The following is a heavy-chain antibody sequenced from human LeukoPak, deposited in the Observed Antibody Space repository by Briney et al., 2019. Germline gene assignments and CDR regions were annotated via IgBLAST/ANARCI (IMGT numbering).Heavy chain of an antibody. Sequence: PGGSLRLSCVASGFTFSSNAMSWVRQAPEKGLEWVSGISGSGDTTYYADSVKGRFTISRDNSKNTLHLQMNSLRAEDTAVYYCAKDVAGLSGDFDYWGQGTLVTVSS. CDR3: AKDVAGLSGDFDY. J-gene: IGHJ4*02. CDR1: GFTFSSNA. CDR2: ISGSGDTT. V-gene: IGHV3-23*01. D-gene: IGHD2-15*01.